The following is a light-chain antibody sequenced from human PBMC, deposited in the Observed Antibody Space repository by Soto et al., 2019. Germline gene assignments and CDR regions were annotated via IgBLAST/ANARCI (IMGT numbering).Light chain of an antibody. CDR3: CSYAGSSTYA. Sequence: QSVLTQPASVSGSPGQSITISCTGSNSDIGSYNLVSWYQQHPGKAPKLILFEGSERPSGVSDRFSGSKSDNTASLTISGLQAGDEADYYFCSYAGSSTYAFGTGTKVTVL. CDR1: NSDIGSYNL. V-gene: IGLV2-23*01. J-gene: IGLJ1*01. CDR2: EGS.